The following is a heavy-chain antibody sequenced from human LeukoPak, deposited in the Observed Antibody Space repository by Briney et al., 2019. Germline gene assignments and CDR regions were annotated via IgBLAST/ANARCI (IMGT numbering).Heavy chain of an antibody. Sequence: ASVKVSCKASGYTFTSYGVHWVRQAPGQRLEWMGWINPGNSHTQYSQMFQGRVTITRDTSAGTAYMELSSLRSEDTAVYYCACRWSYFDYWGQGTLVTVSS. J-gene: IGHJ4*02. CDR2: INPGNSHT. CDR3: ACRWSYFDY. V-gene: IGHV1-3*01. CDR1: GYTFTSYG. D-gene: IGHD6-13*01.